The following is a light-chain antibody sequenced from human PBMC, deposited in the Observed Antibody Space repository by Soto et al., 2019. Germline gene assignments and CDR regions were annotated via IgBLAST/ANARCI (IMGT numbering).Light chain of an antibody. V-gene: IGKV1-9*01. CDR3: QHPNSYPLP. Sequence: DIRLTQSPSFLSASVGDRVTITCRASQGIYSHLAWYQQKPGQAPKLLIYAASTLQSGVPSRFSGSRSATDFTLTVSSLQPDDFATFYYQHPNSYPLPFGGGTKVEIK. CDR1: QGIYSH. J-gene: IGKJ4*01. CDR2: AAS.